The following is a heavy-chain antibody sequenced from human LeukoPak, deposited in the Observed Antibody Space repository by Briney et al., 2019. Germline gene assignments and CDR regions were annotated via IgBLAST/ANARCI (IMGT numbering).Heavy chain of an antibody. CDR1: GFIFNKYA. Sequence: GGSLRLSCTASGFIFNKYAMSWVRQAPGKGLEWVSAIDSSATRTYYADSVKGRFTISRDNSKNTLYLQMSSLRADDTAVYYCAKDETLWAGAYYFEHWGQRTLVTVSS. CDR2: IDSSATRT. CDR3: AKDETLWAGAYYFEH. D-gene: IGHD3/OR15-3a*01. V-gene: IGHV3-23*01. J-gene: IGHJ4*02.